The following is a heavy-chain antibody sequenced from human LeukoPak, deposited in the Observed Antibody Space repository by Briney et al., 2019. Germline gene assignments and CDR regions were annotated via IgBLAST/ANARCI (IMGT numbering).Heavy chain of an antibody. J-gene: IGHJ4*02. V-gene: IGHV3-48*03. D-gene: IGHD3-22*01. CDR2: VSSSGSTI. CDR1: GFTFSSYE. Sequence: GGSLRLSCAASGFTFSSYEKDWVRQAPGKGLEWVSYVSSSGSTIYYADSVEGRFTISRDNAKNSLYLQMNSLRAGDTAVYYCARDYYDSSGYILYFDYWGQGTLVTVSS. CDR3: ARDYYDSSGYILYFDY.